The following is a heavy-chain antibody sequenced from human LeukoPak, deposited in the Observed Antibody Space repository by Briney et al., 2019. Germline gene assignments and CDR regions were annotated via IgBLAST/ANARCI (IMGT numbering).Heavy chain of an antibody. D-gene: IGHD5-24*01. CDR2: ISGRGGPA. V-gene: IGHV3-23*01. Sequence: GGSLRLSCVASGFTFSSYVMAWVRQPPGKGLEWLSGISGRGGPAYHADSVKGRFTISRDNSKKTLYLQMNSLRAEDTAVYFCAKERRDGYSSFDYWGQGTLVTVSA. J-gene: IGHJ4*02. CDR3: AKERRDGYSSFDY. CDR1: GFTFSSYV.